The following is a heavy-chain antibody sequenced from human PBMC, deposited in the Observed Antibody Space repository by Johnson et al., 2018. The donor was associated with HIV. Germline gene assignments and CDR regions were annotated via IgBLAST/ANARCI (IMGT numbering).Heavy chain of an antibody. Sequence: QVQLVESGGGVVQPGRSLRLSCVASGFTFRSYGMHWVRQAPGKGLEWVAFVSYDGSNKYYADSVKGRFTISRDNSKNTLYLQMNSLRAEDTAVYYCAKGGGLLSAFDIWGQGTMVTVSS. J-gene: IGHJ3*02. CDR1: GFTFRSYG. CDR3: AKGGGLLSAFDI. CDR2: VSYDGSNK. D-gene: IGHD2-2*01. V-gene: IGHV3-30*18.